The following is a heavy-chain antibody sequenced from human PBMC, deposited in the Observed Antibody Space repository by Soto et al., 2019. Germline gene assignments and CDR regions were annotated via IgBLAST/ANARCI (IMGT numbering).Heavy chain of an antibody. V-gene: IGHV2-5*02. J-gene: IGHJ5*02. D-gene: IGHD4-17*01. CDR1: GFPLRTSGVV. CDR3: ARNPPLRDANCFDP. CDR2: IYWDDDK. Sequence: QITLKESGPTLVKPTQTLTLTCTFSGFPLRTSGVVVGWIRQPPGKALEWLALIYWDDDKRYSPSLKSRLTITKDTSKNQVVLTMTNMDPVDTATYYCARNPPLRDANCFDPWGQGTLVTVSS.